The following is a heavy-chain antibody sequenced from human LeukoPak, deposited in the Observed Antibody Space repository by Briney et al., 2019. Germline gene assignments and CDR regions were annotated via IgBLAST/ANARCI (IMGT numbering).Heavy chain of an antibody. CDR3: ARDSNYDSSGYYLCAFDI. J-gene: IGHJ3*02. Sequence: SVKVSCKASGGTFSSYAISGVRQAPGQGLEWMGRIIPIFGTANYAQKFQGRVTITTDESTSTAYMELSSLRSEDTAVYYCARDSNYDSSGYYLCAFDIWGQGTMVTVSS. CDR2: IIPIFGTA. D-gene: IGHD3-22*01. CDR1: GGTFSSYA. V-gene: IGHV1-69*05.